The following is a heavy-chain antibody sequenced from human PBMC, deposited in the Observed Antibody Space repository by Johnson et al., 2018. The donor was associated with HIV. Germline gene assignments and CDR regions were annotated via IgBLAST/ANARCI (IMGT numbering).Heavy chain of an antibody. CDR1: GFTFSTYG. V-gene: IGHV3-33*08. CDR3: TTEAYSSSSAAFDI. J-gene: IGHJ3*02. D-gene: IGHD6-6*01. Sequence: QVQLVESGGGLVQPGGSLRLSCAASGFTFSTYGIHWVRQAPGKGLEWVAVTWYDASYKYCTDSVKGRFTMSRDNSKNTLCLQMNSLKTEDTAVYYCTTEAYSSSSAAFDIWGQGTMVTVSS. CDR2: TWYDASYK.